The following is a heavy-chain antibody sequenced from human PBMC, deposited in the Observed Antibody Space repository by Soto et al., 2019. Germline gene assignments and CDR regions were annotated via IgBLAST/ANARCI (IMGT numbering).Heavy chain of an antibody. CDR3: AKFSDYGDTKHIVH. CDR1: GFGFSTHA. V-gene: IGHV3-23*01. D-gene: IGHD4-17*01. Sequence: GGSLRLSCAASGFGFSTHALSWVRQAPGKGLEWLSSITNTGITTHYADSVKGRFTISRENSRNTLHLQMNNLRVDDTAVYYCAKFSDYGDTKHIVHCGQGTLVTVSS. J-gene: IGHJ4*02. CDR2: ITNTGITT.